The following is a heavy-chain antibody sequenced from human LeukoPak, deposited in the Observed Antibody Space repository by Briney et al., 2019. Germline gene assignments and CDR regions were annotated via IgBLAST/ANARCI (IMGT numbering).Heavy chain of an antibody. J-gene: IGHJ4*02. V-gene: IGHV4-59*01. D-gene: IGHD3-9*01. Sequence: KSSETLSLTCTVSGGSISSYYWSWIRQPPGKGLEWIGYIYYSGSTNYNPSLKSRVTISVDTSKNQFSLKLSSVTAADTAVYYCARDRPGYYFDYWGQGTLVTVSS. CDR3: ARDRPGYYFDY. CDR1: GGSISSYY. CDR2: IYYSGST.